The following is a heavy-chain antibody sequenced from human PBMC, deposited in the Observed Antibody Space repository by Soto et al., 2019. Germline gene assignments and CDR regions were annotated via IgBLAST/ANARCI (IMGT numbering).Heavy chain of an antibody. CDR1: GFTFSSYA. D-gene: IGHD3-16*01. J-gene: IGHJ6*04. CDR2: ISGSGGST. Sequence: PGGSLRLSCAASGFTFSSYAMSWVRQAPGKGLEWVSAISGSGGSTYYADSVKGRFTISRDNSKNTLYLQMNSLRAEDTAVYYCVSSPSLPPPGEEVVDVWGKGTTVTVSS. CDR3: VSSPSLPPPGEEVVDV. V-gene: IGHV3-23*01.